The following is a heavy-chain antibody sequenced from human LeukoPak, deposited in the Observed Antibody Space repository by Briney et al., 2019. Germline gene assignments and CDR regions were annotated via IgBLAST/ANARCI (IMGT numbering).Heavy chain of an antibody. J-gene: IGHJ4*02. CDR3: VKIVMAGGYFDY. Sequence: GGSLRLSCSASGFTFSSYAMHWVRQAPGKGLEYVSAISSNGATTYYADSVKGRFTISRDNSKNTLHFQRSSLRPEDTAVYYCVKIVMAGGYFDYWGQGTLVTVSS. CDR1: GFTFSSYA. CDR2: ISSNGATT. V-gene: IGHV3-64*05. D-gene: IGHD3-16*01.